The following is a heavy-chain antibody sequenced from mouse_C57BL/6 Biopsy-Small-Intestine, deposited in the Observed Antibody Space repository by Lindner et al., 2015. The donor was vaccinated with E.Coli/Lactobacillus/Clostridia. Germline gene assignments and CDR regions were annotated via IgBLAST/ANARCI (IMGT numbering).Heavy chain of an antibody. CDR1: GYAFTNYF. Sequence: VQLQESGAELVRPGTSVKVSCKASGYAFTNYFIEWIKQRPGQGLEWIGVINPGSGGSNYNEKFKGKATLTADKSSNTAYMQLSSLTSEDSAVYSCARGGDYDGFAYWGQGTLVTVSA. D-gene: IGHD2-4*01. V-gene: IGHV1-54*01. CDR2: INPGSGGS. CDR3: ARGGDYDGFAY. J-gene: IGHJ3*01.